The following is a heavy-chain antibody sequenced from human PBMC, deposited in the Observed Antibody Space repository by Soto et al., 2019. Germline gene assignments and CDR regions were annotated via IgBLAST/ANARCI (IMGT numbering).Heavy chain of an antibody. CDR2: ISGSGGST. J-gene: IGHJ6*02. Sequence: GGSLRLSCAASGFTFSSYGMSWVRQAPGKGLEWVSAISGSGGSTYYADSVKGRFTISRDNSKNTLYLQMNSLRAEDKAVDYSAKDMGITASNYYYGIDVWGQGTRFTVSS. D-gene: IGHD5-18*01. V-gene: IGHV3-23*01. CDR1: GFTFSSYG. CDR3: AKDMGITASNYYYGIDV.